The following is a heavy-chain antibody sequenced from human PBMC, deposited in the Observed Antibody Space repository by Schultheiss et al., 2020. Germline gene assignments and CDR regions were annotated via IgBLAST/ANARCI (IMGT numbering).Heavy chain of an antibody. CDR3: ARLLWFGANWFDP. V-gene: IGHV3-21*01. J-gene: IGHJ5*02. CDR1: GFTFSSYS. Sequence: WGSMRLACAASGFTFSSYSMNWVRQAPGKGLEWVSSISSSSSYIYYADSVKGRFTISRDNAKNSLYLQMNSLRAEDTAVYYCARLLWFGANWFDPWGQGTLVTVSS. D-gene: IGHD3-10*01. CDR2: ISSSSSYI.